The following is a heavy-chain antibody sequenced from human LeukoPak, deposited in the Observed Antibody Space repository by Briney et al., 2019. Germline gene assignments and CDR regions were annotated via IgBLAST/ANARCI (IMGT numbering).Heavy chain of an antibody. V-gene: IGHV3-23*01. CDR1: GFTFSSYA. J-gene: IGHJ3*02. CDR2: ISDSGVNT. CDR3: VRRDIYTTSSWGAFDI. Sequence: GGSLRLSCAASGFTFSSYAMSWVRQAPGKGLEWVSTISDSGVNTYYADSVKGRFTISRDNSNNMVYLQMDSLRTDDTALYYCVRRDIYTTSSWGAFDIWGQGTLVTVSP. D-gene: IGHD6-6*01.